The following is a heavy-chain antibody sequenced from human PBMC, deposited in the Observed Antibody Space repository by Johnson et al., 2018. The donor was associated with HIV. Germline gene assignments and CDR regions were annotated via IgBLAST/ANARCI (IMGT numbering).Heavy chain of an antibody. CDR2: IWYDGSNK. CDR3: AKGIAVATRHAFDI. V-gene: IGHV3-33*06. D-gene: IGHD6-19*01. Sequence: QVQLVESGGGVVQPGRSLRLSCAASGFTFSSYGMHWVRQATGKGLEWVAVIWYDGSNKYYADSVKGRFTISRDNSKNTLYLQMNSLRAEDTAVYYCAKGIAVATRHAFDIWGQGTMVTVSS. CDR1: GFTFSSYG. J-gene: IGHJ3*02.